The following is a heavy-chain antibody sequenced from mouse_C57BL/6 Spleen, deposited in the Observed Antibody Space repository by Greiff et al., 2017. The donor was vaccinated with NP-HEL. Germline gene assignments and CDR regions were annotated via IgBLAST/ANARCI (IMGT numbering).Heavy chain of an antibody. CDR3: ARPSLGAMDY. V-gene: IGHV5-17*01. CDR2: ISSGSSTI. J-gene: IGHJ4*01. CDR1: GFTFSDYG. D-gene: IGHD3-3*01. Sequence: EVKVVESGGGLVKPGGSLKLSCAASGFTFSDYGMHWVRQAPEKGLEWVAYISSGSSTIYYADTVKGRFTISRDNAKNTLFLQMTSLRSEDTAMYYCARPSLGAMDYWGQGTSVTVSS.